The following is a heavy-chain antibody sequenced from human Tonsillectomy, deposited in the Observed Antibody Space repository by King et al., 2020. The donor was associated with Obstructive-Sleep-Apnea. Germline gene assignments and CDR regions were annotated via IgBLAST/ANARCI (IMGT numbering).Heavy chain of an antibody. CDR3: ARGGIPSGWFDP. D-gene: IGHD1-14*01. Sequence: QLQESGPGLVKPSETLSLTCTVSGGSINSYYWSWIRQPPGKGLEWIGYIYYSGSTNYDPSLQSRVTISVDASKNQFSLKLSSVTAADTAVYYCARGGIPSGWFDPWGQGTLVTVSS. J-gene: IGHJ5*02. CDR2: IYYSGST. V-gene: IGHV4-59*01. CDR1: GGSINSYY.